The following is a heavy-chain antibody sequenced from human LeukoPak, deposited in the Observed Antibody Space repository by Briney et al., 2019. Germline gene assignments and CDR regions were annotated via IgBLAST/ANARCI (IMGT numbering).Heavy chain of an antibody. V-gene: IGHV3-23*01. D-gene: IGHD1-26*01. CDR1: GLTFSNYA. CDR3: AKGVGGRYKLDY. CDR2: ISIIGGSP. J-gene: IGHJ4*02. Sequence: PGGSLRLSCVACGLTFSNYAMGSVRQAPGRGLECVSGISIIGGSPYYVDSARGRITFSRDNSKNTLSLQMTRLRAEDTAVYYCAKGVGGRYKLDYRGQGTLVTVSS.